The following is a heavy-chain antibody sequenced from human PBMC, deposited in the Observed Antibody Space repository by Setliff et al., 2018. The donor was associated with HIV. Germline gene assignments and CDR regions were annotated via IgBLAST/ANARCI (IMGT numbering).Heavy chain of an antibody. CDR2: INSDGSGT. CDR3: ARDTLNIGIDH. D-gene: IGHD1-26*01. J-gene: IGHJ4*02. Sequence: GGSLRLSWAASGFTFSSYWMHWVRQAPEKGLVWFSHINSDGSGTSYADSVKGRFTISRDNAKNTLYLQMNSLRAEDTAVYYCARDTLNIGIDHWGQGILVTVSS. CDR1: GFTFSSYW. V-gene: IGHV3-74*01.